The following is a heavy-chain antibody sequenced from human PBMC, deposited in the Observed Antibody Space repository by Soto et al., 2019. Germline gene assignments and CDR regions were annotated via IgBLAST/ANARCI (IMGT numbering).Heavy chain of an antibody. Sequence: GGSLRLSCAASGFTFSSYAMHWVRQAPGKGLEWVAVISYDGSNKYYADSVKGRFTISRDNSKNTLYLQMNSLRAEDTAVYYCAREAPGNPGDIWGQGTMVTVSS. CDR1: GFTFSSYA. J-gene: IGHJ3*02. CDR3: AREAPGNPGDI. CDR2: ISYDGSNK. V-gene: IGHV3-30-3*01.